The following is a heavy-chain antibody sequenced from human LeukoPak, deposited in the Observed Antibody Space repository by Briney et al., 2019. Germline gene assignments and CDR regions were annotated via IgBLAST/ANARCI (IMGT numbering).Heavy chain of an antibody. CDR2: INWNGGST. V-gene: IGHV3-20*04. CDR1: GFTFDDYG. J-gene: IGHJ4*02. CDR3: AREPNCGGDCYSRYFDY. D-gene: IGHD2-21*02. Sequence: PGGSLRLSRAASGFTFDDYGMSWVRQAPGKGLEWVSGINWNGGSTGYADSVKGRFTISRDNAKNSLYLQMNSLRAEDTALYYCAREPNCGGDCYSRYFDYWGQGTLVTVSS.